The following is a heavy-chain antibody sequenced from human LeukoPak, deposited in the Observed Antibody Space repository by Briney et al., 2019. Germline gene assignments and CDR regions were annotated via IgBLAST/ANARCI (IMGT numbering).Heavy chain of an antibody. V-gene: IGHV4-59*01. CDR2: IYYSGST. CDR3: ARDLLSGNWYFDL. Sequence: SETLSLTCTVSGGSISSYYWSWIRQPPGKGLEWIGYIYYSGSTNYNPSLKSRVTISVDTSKNQFSLKLSSVTAADTAVFYCARDLLSGNWYFDLWGRGTLVTVSS. D-gene: IGHD1-1*01. CDR1: GGSISSYY. J-gene: IGHJ2*01.